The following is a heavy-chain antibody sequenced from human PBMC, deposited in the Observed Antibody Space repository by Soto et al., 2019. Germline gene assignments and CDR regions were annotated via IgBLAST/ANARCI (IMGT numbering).Heavy chain of an antibody. D-gene: IGHD6-13*01. CDR3: ARLGDSSDY. CDR1: GRSISSYY. V-gene: IGHV4-59*08. CDR2: IYYSGST. Sequence: PSETPSLTCTVSGRSISSYYCIWIRQPPGKGLEWIGYIYYSGSTNYNPSLKSRVTISVDTSKNQFSLKLSSVTAADTAVYYCARLGDSSDYWGQGTLVTVSS. J-gene: IGHJ4*02.